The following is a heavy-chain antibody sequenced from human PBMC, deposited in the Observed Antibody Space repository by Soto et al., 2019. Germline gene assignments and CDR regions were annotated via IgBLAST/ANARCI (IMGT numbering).Heavy chain of an antibody. CDR3: ARLISSGRAGYYYGMDV. D-gene: IGHD6-19*01. CDR1: GYSFSFYW. Sequence: PGESLKISCKGSGYSFSFYWIAWVRQMPGKGLEWMGIIYPGDSDTRYSPSFQGQVTISADKSISTAYLQWSSLKASDTAMYYCARLISSGRAGYYYGMDVWGQGTTVTVSS. CDR2: IYPGDSDT. V-gene: IGHV5-51*01. J-gene: IGHJ6*02.